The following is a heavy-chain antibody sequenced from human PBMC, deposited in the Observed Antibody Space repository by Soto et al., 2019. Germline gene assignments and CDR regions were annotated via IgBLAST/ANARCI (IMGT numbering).Heavy chain of an antibody. Sequence: EVQLVESGGGLVQPGGSLRLSCAASGFTFSDDSMNWVRQAPGKGLEWVSYISSDGNARYYVDSVKGRFTISRDNAKNSVFLHMNSLRDEDTAVYYCARGIQLWVGRGFDYWGQGTLVTVSS. CDR1: GFTFSDDS. V-gene: IGHV3-48*02. D-gene: IGHD5-18*01. CDR2: ISSDGNAR. CDR3: ARGIQLWVGRGFDY. J-gene: IGHJ4*02.